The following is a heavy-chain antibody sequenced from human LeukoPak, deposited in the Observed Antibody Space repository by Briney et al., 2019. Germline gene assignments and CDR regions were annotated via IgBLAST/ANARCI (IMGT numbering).Heavy chain of an antibody. CDR3: AKDKYSSGWYYFDY. Sequence: GGSLRLSCAASGFTFSSYGMHWVRQAPGKGLEWVAFIRYDGSNKYYADSVKGRFTISRDNSKNTLYLQMSSLRAEDTAVYYCAKDKYSSGWYYFDYWGQGTLATVSS. J-gene: IGHJ4*02. CDR1: GFTFSSYG. D-gene: IGHD6-19*01. V-gene: IGHV3-30*02. CDR2: IRYDGSNK.